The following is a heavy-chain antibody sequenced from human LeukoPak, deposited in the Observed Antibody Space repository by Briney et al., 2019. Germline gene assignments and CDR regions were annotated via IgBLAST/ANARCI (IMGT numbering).Heavy chain of an antibody. D-gene: IGHD6-19*01. V-gene: IGHV3-30*18. CDR2: ISYDGSNK. CDR1: GFTFSSYG. J-gene: IGHJ4*02. CDR3: AKGQWLVLFPDY. Sequence: ERSLRLSCAASGFTFSSYGMHWVRQAPGKWLEWVAVISYDGSNKYYAHSVKGRFTISRDNSKNTLYLQMNSLRAEDTAVYYCAKGQWLVLFPDYWGQGTLVTVSS.